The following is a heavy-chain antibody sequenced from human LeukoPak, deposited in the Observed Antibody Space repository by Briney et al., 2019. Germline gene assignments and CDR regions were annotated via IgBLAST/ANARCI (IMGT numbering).Heavy chain of an antibody. J-gene: IGHJ4*02. CDR3: AKGSYYYDSTGYSPAPGD. V-gene: IGHV3-9*01. CDR2: ISWNSGSI. CDR1: GFTFDDYA. Sequence: GGSLRLSCAASGFTFDDYAMHWVRQAPGKGLEWVSGISWNSGSIGYADSVKGRFTISRDNAKNSLYLQMNSLRAEDTAVYFCAKGSYYYDSTGYSPAPGDWGQGTLVTVSS. D-gene: IGHD3-22*01.